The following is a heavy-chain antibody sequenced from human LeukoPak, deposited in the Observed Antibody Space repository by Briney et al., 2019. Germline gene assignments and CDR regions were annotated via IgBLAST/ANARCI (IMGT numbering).Heavy chain of an antibody. D-gene: IGHD3-22*01. V-gene: IGHV4-38-2*02. CDR3: ARVGVWECYDSCRGAFDI. CDR1: GYSISSGYY. J-gene: IGHJ3*02. Sequence: SETLSLTCTVSGYSISSGYYWGWIRQPPGKGLEWIGSIYHSGSTYYNPSLKSRVTISVDTSKNQFSLKLSSVTAADTAVYYCARVGVWECYDSCRGAFDIWGQGTMVTVSS. CDR2: IYHSGST.